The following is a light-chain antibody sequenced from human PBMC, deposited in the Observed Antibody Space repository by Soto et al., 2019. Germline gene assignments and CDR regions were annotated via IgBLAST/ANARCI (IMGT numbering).Light chain of an antibody. V-gene: IGKV3-20*01. CDR1: QSVSSTY. J-gene: IGKJ2*01. CDR3: HQYGSSRHT. CDR2: GAS. Sequence: DIVLTQSPGTLSLSPGERAALSCRASQSVSSTYLAWYRQKPGQAPRLLIYGASSRAIGIPDRFSGSGSGTDFTLTISRLEPEDFAVYYCHQYGSSRHTFGQGTKVDIK.